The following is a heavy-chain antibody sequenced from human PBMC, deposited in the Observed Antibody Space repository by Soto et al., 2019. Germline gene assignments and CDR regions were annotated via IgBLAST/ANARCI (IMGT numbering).Heavy chain of an antibody. CDR1: GFTFSSYG. CDR2: IKQDGSEK. D-gene: IGHD3-9*01. CDR3: TRVVSDILTGYSNGWFDP. V-gene: IGHV3-7*03. J-gene: IGHJ5*02. Sequence: GGSLRLSCAASGFTFSSYGISWVRQAPWKGLEWVANIKQDGSEKYYVDSVKGRFTISRDNAKKSLYLQMNSLRAEDTAVYYCTRVVSDILTGYSNGWFDPWGQGTLVTV.